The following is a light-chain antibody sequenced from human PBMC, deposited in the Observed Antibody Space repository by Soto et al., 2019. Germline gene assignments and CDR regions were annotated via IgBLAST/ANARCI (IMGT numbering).Light chain of an antibody. J-gene: IGKJ4*01. Sequence: EVVMTQSPATLSVSPGERGTLSCRASQSVSTNLAWYQQKPGQGPRLLIYGASTRATGIPARFSGSGSGTEFTLTISRLLSEDFAVYYCQQYNNWPPNTFGGGTKVDIK. V-gene: IGKV3-15*01. CDR3: QQYNNWPPNT. CDR1: QSVSTN. CDR2: GAS.